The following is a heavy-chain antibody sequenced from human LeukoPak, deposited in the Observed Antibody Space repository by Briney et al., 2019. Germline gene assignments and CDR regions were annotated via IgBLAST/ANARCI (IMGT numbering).Heavy chain of an antibody. D-gene: IGHD6-13*01. CDR1: GFTFSSYS. CDR2: ISSSSSYI. CDR3: ARGTSSSWTVDGPDY. V-gene: IGHV3-21*01. Sequence: GGPLRLSCAASGFTFSSYSMNWVRQAPGKGLEWVSSISSSSSYIYYADSVKGRFTISRDNAKNSLYLQMNSLRAEDTAVYYCARGTSSSWTVDGPDYWGQGTLVTVSS. J-gene: IGHJ4*02.